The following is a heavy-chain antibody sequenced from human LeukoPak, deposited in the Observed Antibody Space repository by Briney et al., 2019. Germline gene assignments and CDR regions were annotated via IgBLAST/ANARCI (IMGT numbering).Heavy chain of an antibody. CDR3: AKGSRLQKTYTGYYFDY. Sequence: GGSLRLSCAASGFTFSSYAMSWVRQAPGKGLEWVSAISGSGGSTYYADSVKGRLTISRDNSKNTLYLQMNSLRAEDTAVYYCAKGSRLQKTYTGYYFDYWGQGTLVTVSS. J-gene: IGHJ4*02. CDR2: ISGSGGST. D-gene: IGHD3-16*01. V-gene: IGHV3-23*01. CDR1: GFTFSSYA.